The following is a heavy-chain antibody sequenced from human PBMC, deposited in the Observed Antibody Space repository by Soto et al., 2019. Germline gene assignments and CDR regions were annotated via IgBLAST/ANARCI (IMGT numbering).Heavy chain of an antibody. CDR3: AREPATAKPEGVDF. J-gene: IGHJ4*02. D-gene: IGHD1-1*01. Sequence: GASVKVSCKASEYTFIGFHLHWVRQAPGQGLEWMGWINPKSGDTKYAQKFQGRVTLTRDTSISTGYMELSRLRSGDTAVYYCAREPATAKPEGVDFWGQGTLVTVSS. CDR1: EYTFIGFH. V-gene: IGHV1-2*02. CDR2: INPKSGDT.